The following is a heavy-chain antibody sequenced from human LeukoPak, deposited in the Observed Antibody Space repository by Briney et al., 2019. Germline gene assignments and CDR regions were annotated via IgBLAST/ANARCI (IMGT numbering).Heavy chain of an antibody. Sequence: SETLSLTCTVSGGSISSYYWSWIRQPPGKGLEWIGYIYTSGSTNYNPSLKSRVTISVDTSKNQFSLKLSSVTAADTAVYYSARFHAGGVWFDPWGQGTLVTVSS. CDR2: IYTSGST. CDR3: ARFHAGGVWFDP. V-gene: IGHV4-4*09. J-gene: IGHJ5*02. CDR1: GGSISSYY. D-gene: IGHD3-10*01.